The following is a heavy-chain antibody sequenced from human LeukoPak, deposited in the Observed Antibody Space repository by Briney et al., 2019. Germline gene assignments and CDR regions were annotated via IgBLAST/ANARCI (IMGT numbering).Heavy chain of an antibody. CDR1: GFTFSSYA. D-gene: IGHD3-10*01. CDR3: ARVPRSGADY. V-gene: IGHV3-30-3*01. Sequence: GGSLRLSCAASGFTFSSYAMHWVRQAPGKGLEWVAVISYDGSNKYYADSVKGRFTISRDNSKNTLYLQMNSLRAEDTVVYYCARVPRSGADYWGQGTLVTVSS. CDR2: ISYDGSNK. J-gene: IGHJ4*02.